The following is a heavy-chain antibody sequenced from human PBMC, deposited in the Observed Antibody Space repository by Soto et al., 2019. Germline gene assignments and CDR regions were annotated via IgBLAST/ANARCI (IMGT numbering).Heavy chain of an antibody. J-gene: IGHJ3*02. CDR1: GGSISSGDYY. Sequence: SETLSLTCTVSGGSISSGDYYWSWIRQPPGKGLEWIGYIYYSGSTYYNPSLKSRVTISVDTSKNQFSLKLSSVTAADTAVYYCKTMIVANDAFDIWGQGTMVTVSS. V-gene: IGHV4-30-4*01. D-gene: IGHD3-22*01. CDR2: IYYSGST. CDR3: KTMIVANDAFDI.